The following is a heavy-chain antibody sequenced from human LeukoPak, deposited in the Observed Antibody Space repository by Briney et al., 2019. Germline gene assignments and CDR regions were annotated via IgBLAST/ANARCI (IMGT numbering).Heavy chain of an antibody. J-gene: IGHJ4*02. Sequence: ASVKVSCKASGYTFTSYYIHWVRQAPGQGLEWMGVIKPSAGSTIYAQKFQGRVTVTGDTSTSTVYMELSSLRTDDTAVYYCCRNVALGLDYWGQGTLVTVSS. CDR1: GYTFTSYY. D-gene: IGHD3-16*01. CDR3: CRNVALGLDY. V-gene: IGHV1-46*03. CDR2: IKPSAGST.